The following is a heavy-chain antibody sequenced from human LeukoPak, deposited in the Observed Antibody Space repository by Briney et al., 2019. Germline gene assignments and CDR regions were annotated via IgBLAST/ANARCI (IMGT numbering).Heavy chain of an antibody. V-gene: IGHV3-11*01. D-gene: IGHD4-17*01. CDR1: GFTFSDHY. CDR2: ITSSGTTT. J-gene: IGHJ1*01. Sequence: GGSLRLSCAASGFTFSDHYMSWFRLSPGKGLEWLSYITSSGTTTDYADSVKGRFTISRDNAKNSMFLQMNSLRPEDTAVYYCARDPDYGDPEWGQGPWSPSPQ. CDR3: ARDPDYGDPE.